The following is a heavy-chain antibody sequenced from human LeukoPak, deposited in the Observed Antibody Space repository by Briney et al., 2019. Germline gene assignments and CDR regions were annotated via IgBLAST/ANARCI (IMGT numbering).Heavy chain of an antibody. CDR3: ARERIVVVPWYYYYGMDV. CDR1: GYTFTGYY. D-gene: IGHD2-2*01. CDR2: INPNSGGT. J-gene: IGHJ6*02. V-gene: IGHV1-2*02. Sequence: ASVKVSCKASGYTFTGYYMHWVRQAPGRGLEWMGWINPNSGGTNYAQKFQGRVTMTRDTSISTAYMELSRLRSDDTAVYYCARERIVVVPWYYYYGMDVWGQGTTVTVSS.